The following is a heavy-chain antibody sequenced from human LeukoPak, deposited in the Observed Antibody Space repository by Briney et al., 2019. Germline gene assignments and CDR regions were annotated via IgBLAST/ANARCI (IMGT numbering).Heavy chain of an antibody. D-gene: IGHD5-24*01. J-gene: IGHJ1*01. CDR1: GYTFTSYA. CDR2: FDPEDGET. CDR3: ATDPRRDGYRFQH. V-gene: IGHV1-24*01. Sequence: ASVKVSCKASGYTFTSYAMNWVRQAPGKGLEWMGGFDPEDGETIYAQKFQGRVTMTEDTSTDTAYMELSSLRSEDTAVYYCATDPRRDGYRFQHWGQGTLVTVSS.